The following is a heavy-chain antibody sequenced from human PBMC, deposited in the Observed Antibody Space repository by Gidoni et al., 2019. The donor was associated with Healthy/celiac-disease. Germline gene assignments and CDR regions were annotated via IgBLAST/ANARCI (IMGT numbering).Heavy chain of an antibody. CDR2: MSGSGGST. CDR1: GLTFSSYA. Sequence: EVQLLESGGGLVQPGGSLRLSCAASGLTFSSYAMSWVRQAPGKGLEGVSSMSGSGGSTYYADSVKGRFTISRDNSKNTLYLQMNSLRAEDTAVYYCAKGGPAIRSDFDYWGQGTLVTVSS. CDR3: AKGGPAIRSDFDY. V-gene: IGHV3-23*01. D-gene: IGHD2-2*01. J-gene: IGHJ4*02.